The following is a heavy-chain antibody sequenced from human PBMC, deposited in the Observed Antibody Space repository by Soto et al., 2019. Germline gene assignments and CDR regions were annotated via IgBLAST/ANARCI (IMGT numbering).Heavy chain of an antibody. CDR2: IYYSGST. CDR3: ARAPDKGFDY. Sequence: QVQLQESGPGLVKPSETLSLTCTVSGGSISSYYWSWIRQPPGKGLEWIGYIYYSGSTNYNPSLKSRVTISVDTSKNQFSLKLSSVTAADTAVYYCARAPDKGFDYWGQGTLVTVSS. CDR1: GGSISSYY. J-gene: IGHJ4*02. D-gene: IGHD3-9*01. V-gene: IGHV4-59*01.